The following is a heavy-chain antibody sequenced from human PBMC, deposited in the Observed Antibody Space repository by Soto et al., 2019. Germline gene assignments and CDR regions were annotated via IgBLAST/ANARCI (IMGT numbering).Heavy chain of an antibody. Sequence: PSETLSLTCAVYGGSFSGYYWSWIRQPPGKGLEWIGEINHSGSTNYNPSLKSRVTISVDTSKNQFSLKLNSVTAADTAVYYCARGVPIVVVVAATKNWFDPWGQGTLVTVSS. D-gene: IGHD2-15*01. CDR3: ARGVPIVVVVAATKNWFDP. V-gene: IGHV4-34*01. CDR2: INHSGST. J-gene: IGHJ5*02. CDR1: GGSFSGYY.